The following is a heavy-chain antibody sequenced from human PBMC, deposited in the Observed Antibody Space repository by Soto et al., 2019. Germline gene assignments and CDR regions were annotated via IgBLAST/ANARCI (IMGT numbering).Heavy chain of an antibody. CDR2: IYYSGST. CDR3: DRVPYKGGWNPRFDY. Sequence: SETLSLTCTVSGGSISSGDYYWSWIRQPPGKGLEWIGYIYYSGSTYYNPSLKSRVTISVDTSKNQFSLKLSSVTAADTAVYYCDRVPYKGGWNPRFDYWGQGTLVTVSS. CDR1: GGSISSGDYY. V-gene: IGHV4-30-4*01. D-gene: IGHD6-19*01. J-gene: IGHJ4*02.